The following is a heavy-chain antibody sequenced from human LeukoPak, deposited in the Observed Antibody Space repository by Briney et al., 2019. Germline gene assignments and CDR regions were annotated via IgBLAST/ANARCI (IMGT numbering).Heavy chain of an antibody. CDR1: GYTFTTYT. J-gene: IGHJ3*02. D-gene: IGHD6-13*01. V-gene: IGHV1-18*01. Sequence: GAAVKVSCKASGYTFTTYTISWVRQAPGQGLEWMGWISSYNGNTNYAQKLQGRVTMTTDTSTSTACMELRSLRSDDTAVYYCAREEGAPIAAANIWGLGTMVTVSS. CDR2: ISSYNGNT. CDR3: AREEGAPIAAANI.